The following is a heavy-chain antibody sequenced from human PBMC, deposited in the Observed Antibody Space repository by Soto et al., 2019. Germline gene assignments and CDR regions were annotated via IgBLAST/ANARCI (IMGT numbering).Heavy chain of an antibody. V-gene: IGHV1-69*01. J-gene: IGHJ6*02. CDR3: ARGTAVAGNYYYYYGMDV. CDR1: GGTFSSYA. CDR2: IIPIFGTA. D-gene: IGHD6-19*01. Sequence: QVQLVQSGAEVKKPGSSVKVSCKASGGTFSSYAISWVRQAPGQGLEWMGGIIPIFGTANYAQQFQVRVTITADESTSTAYMELSSLRSEDTAVYYCARGTAVAGNYYYYYGMDVWGQGTTVTVSS.